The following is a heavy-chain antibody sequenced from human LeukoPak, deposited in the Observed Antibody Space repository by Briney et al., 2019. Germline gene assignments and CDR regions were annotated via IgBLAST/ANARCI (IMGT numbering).Heavy chain of an antibody. D-gene: IGHD3-22*01. Sequence: AGGSLRLSCAASGFTFSSYEMNWVRQAPGKGLEWVSYISYNGRSIYYADSVKGRFTISRDNAKNFLYLQMNSLRAEDTAVYYCARDGRWINYYDGSSPVWGQGTLVTVSS. V-gene: IGHV3-48*03. CDR2: ISYNGRSI. CDR3: ARDGRWINYYDGSSPV. CDR1: GFTFSSYE. J-gene: IGHJ4*02.